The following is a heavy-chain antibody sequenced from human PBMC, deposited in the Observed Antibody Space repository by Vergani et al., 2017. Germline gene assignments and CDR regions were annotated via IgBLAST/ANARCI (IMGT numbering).Heavy chain of an antibody. D-gene: IGHD6-13*01. CDR1: GFTFSSYA. Sequence: QVQLVESGGGVVQPGRSLRLSCAASGFTFSSYAMHWVRQAPGKGLEWVAVISYDGSNKYYADSVKGRFTISRDNSKNTLYLQMNSLRAEDTAVYYCARDLVAAAGTNYCMDVWGKGTTVTVSS. CDR2: ISYDGSNK. V-gene: IGHV3-30-3*01. CDR3: ARDLVAAAGTNYCMDV. J-gene: IGHJ6*03.